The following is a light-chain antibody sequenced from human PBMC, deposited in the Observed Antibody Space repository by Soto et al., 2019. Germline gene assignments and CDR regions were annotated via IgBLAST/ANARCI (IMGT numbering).Light chain of an antibody. J-gene: IGKJ2*01. CDR2: GAS. Sequence: EIVMTQSPATLSVSPGERATVSCRASQSVSSSLAWYQQKPGQAPRLLIYGASTRATGVPARFSGSGSGTEFTLTISSLQSEDFAVYYCQQCHDWPRTFGQGTKLAIK. V-gene: IGKV3-15*01. CDR1: QSVSSS. CDR3: QQCHDWPRT.